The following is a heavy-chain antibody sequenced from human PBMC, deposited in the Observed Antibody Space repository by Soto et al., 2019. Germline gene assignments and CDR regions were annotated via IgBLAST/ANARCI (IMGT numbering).Heavy chain of an antibody. D-gene: IGHD2-15*01. Sequence: QVQLQESGPGLVKPSQTLSLTCTVSGGSISSGGYYWSWIRQHPGKGLEWIGYIYYSGSTYYNPSLKSRVTISVDTSKNQFSLKLSSVTAADTAVYYCAREPNGGYCSGGSCSAYYFDYWGQGTLVTVSS. V-gene: IGHV4-31*03. CDR1: GGSISSGGYY. CDR2: IYYSGST. CDR3: AREPNGGYCSGGSCSAYYFDY. J-gene: IGHJ4*02.